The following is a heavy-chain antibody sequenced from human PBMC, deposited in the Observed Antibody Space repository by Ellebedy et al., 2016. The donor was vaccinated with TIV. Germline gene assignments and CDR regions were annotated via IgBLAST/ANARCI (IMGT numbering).Heavy chain of an antibody. V-gene: IGHV4-30-4*08. CDR3: ASRPSRDGYNHFDF. J-gene: IGHJ4*02. D-gene: IGHD5-24*01. Sequence: SETLSLXXTVSGGSISSGGYYWSWIRQHPGKGLEWIGYIYYSGSTYYNPSLKSRVTISVVTSKNQFSLKLSSVTAADTAVYYCASRPSRDGYNHFDFWGQGTLVTVSS. CDR2: IYYSGST. CDR1: GGSISSGGYY.